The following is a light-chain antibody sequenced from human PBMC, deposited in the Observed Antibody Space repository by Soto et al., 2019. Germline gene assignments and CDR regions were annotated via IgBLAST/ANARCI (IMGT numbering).Light chain of an antibody. J-gene: IGKJ4*01. Sequence: DIPMTQSPSSLSASVGDRVTITCRASQDISNYLAWYQQKPGKVPQVLIFAASTLQSGVPSRFSGSASGTDFTLTISSLQPEDVATYYCQNYNSAPLTFGGGTKVEI. CDR3: QNYNSAPLT. CDR1: QDISNY. CDR2: AAS. V-gene: IGKV1-27*01.